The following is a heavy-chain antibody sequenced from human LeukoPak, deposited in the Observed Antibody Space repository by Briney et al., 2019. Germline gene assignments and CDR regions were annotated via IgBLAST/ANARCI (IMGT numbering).Heavy chain of an antibody. J-gene: IGHJ4*02. CDR1: GYTFTSYG. CDR2: INIGNGNT. V-gene: IGHV1-3*04. Sequence: ASVKVSCKASGYTFTSYGMHWVRQAPGQRLEWMGWINIGNGNTRYSQKFQGRVTITRDTSASTAYMELSSLRSEDTAVYYCARGVGGSYYFDYWGQGTLVTVSS. CDR3: ARGVGGSYYFDY. D-gene: IGHD1-26*01.